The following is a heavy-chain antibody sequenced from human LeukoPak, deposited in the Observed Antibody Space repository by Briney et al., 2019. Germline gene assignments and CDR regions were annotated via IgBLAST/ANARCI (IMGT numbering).Heavy chain of an antibody. CDR2: IYNSGST. Sequence: PSETLCLTCTVSGVSISSYYWSWIRQPPGKGLEGFGYIYNSGSTNYNPSLKSRVTISVDTSKNQFSLKLSSVTAADTAVYYCARDVGATPGYFDYWGQGTLVTVSS. CDR3: ARDVGATPGYFDY. J-gene: IGHJ4*02. V-gene: IGHV4-59*01. CDR1: GVSISSYY. D-gene: IGHD1-26*01.